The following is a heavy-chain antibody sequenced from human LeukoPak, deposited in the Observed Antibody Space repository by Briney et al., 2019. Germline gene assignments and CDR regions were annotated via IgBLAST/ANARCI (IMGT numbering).Heavy chain of an antibody. D-gene: IGHD2-15*01. Sequence: GGSLRLSCAASGFTFDDYTMHWVRQAPGKGLEWVSLISWDGGSTYYADSVKGRFTISRDNSKNSLYLQMNSLRTKDTALYYCAKDMLSGVAVPSGGYFDYWGQGTLVTVSS. V-gene: IGHV3-43*01. CDR1: GFTFDDYT. CDR2: ISWDGGST. J-gene: IGHJ4*02. CDR3: AKDMLSGVAVPSGGYFDY.